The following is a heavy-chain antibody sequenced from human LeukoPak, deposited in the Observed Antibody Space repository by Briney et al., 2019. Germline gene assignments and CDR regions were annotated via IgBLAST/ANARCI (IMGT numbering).Heavy chain of an antibody. D-gene: IGHD2/OR15-2a*01. CDR2: ISGSGGST. V-gene: IGHV3-23*01. CDR3: ARFTFWGSHGMDV. Sequence: HPGGSLRLSCAASRFTFSSYAMSWVRQAPGKGLEWVSAISGSGGSTYYADSVKGRFTIARDNAKNSLYLQMNSLRAEDTAVYYCARFTFWGSHGMDVWGQGTTVTVSS. J-gene: IGHJ6*02. CDR1: RFTFSSYA.